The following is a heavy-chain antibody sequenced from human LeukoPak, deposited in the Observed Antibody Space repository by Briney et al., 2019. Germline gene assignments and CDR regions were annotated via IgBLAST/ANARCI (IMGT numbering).Heavy chain of an antibody. CDR1: GFTFSRYA. CDR2: IYYSGST. D-gene: IGHD5-18*01. CDR3: ARGYSYGYTGVDY. J-gene: IGHJ4*02. V-gene: IGHV4-59*01. Sequence: GSLRLSCAASGFTFSRYAMSWIRQPPGKGLEWIGYIYYSGSTNYNPSLKSRVTISVDTSKNQFSLKLSSVTAADTAVYYCARGYSYGYTGVDYWGQGTLVTVSS.